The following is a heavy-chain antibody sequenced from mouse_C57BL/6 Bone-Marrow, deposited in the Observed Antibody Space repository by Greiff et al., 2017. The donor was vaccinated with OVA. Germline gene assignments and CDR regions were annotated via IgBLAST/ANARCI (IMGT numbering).Heavy chain of an antibody. V-gene: IGHV1-69*01. J-gene: IGHJ1*03. CDR3: ASPIYYDYDGWYFDV. CDR1: GYTFTSYW. Sequence: QVQLQQPGAELVMPGASVKLSCKASGYTFTSYWMHWVKQRPGQGLEWIGEIDPSDSYTNYNQKFKGKSTLTVDKSSSTAYMQLSSLTSEDSAVXDCASPIYYDYDGWYFDVWGTGTTVTVSS. CDR2: IDPSDSYT. D-gene: IGHD2-4*01.